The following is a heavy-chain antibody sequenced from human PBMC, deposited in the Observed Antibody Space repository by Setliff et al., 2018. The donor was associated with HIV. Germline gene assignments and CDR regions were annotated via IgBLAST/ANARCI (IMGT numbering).Heavy chain of an antibody. CDR1: SGSISTYY. V-gene: IGHV4-59*01. D-gene: IGHD3-10*01. Sequence: PSETLSLTCTVSSGSISTYYWTWIQQPPGKGLEYIGYIYYTGSTDYNPSLNGRVTISIDMSKSQFSLKLNSVTAADTAVYYCARATTHYFGNNRSSWPDAFDIWGLGTMVTVSS. J-gene: IGHJ3*02. CDR3: ARATTHYFGNNRSSWPDAFDI. CDR2: IYYTGST.